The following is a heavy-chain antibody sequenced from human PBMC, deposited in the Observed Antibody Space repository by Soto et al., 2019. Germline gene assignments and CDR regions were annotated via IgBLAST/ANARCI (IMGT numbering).Heavy chain of an antibody. CDR3: ARLSSAKTLHRYRDTAMQY. D-gene: IGHD5-18*01. V-gene: IGHV1-69*06. CDR2: IIPIFGTA. Sequence: GASVKVSCKASGGTVSSYAISWVRQAPGQGLEWMGGIIPIFGTANYAQKFQGRVTITADKSTSTAYMELSSLRSEDTAVYYSARLSSAKTLHRYRDTAMQYWGKGTRVTVSS. CDR1: GGTVSSYA. J-gene: IGHJ4*02.